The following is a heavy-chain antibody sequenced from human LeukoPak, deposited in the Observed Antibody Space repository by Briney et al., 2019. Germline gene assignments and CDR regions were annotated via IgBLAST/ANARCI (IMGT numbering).Heavy chain of an antibody. D-gene: IGHD4-17*01. CDR3: ARSLYGDYAETFDY. V-gene: IGHV3-21*01. CDR2: ISSSSSYI. CDR1: GFTFSSYS. J-gene: IGHJ4*02. Sequence: PGGSLRLSCAASGFTFSSYSMNWVRQAPGKGLEWVSSISSSSSYIYYADSVKGRFTISRDNAKNSLYLQMNSLRAEDTAVYYCARSLYGDYAETFDYWGQGTLVTVSS.